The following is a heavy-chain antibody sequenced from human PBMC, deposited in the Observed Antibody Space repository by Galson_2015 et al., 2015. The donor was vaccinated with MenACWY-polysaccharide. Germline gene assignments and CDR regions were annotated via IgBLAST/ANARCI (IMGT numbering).Heavy chain of an antibody. D-gene: IGHD3-3*01. V-gene: IGHV3-23*01. J-gene: IGHJ5*02. CDR2: IRSSGTNT. CDR1: GFTFTSYA. Sequence: SLRLSCAASGFTFTSYAMSWVRRAPGKGLEWVSAIRSSGTNTYYADSVKGRFTFSRDNSKNTLYLQMNSLRAEDTAVYYCAKDSTDFWSVAGRFDHWGQGTLVTVSS. CDR3: AKDSTDFWSVAGRFDH.